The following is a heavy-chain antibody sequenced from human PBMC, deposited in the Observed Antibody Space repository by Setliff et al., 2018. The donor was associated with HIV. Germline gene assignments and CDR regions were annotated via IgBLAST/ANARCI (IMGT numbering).Heavy chain of an antibody. CDR1: GGSFSHGY. J-gene: IGHJ6*04. Sequence: SETLSLTCTVSGGSFSHGYWSWIRQPPGKRLEWIGDISHSGSTNYNPSLKSRVTISVDTSKKQSSLKLNSVTAADTAVYYCARGFGVMDVWAKGTTVTVSS. CDR3: ARGFGVMDV. CDR2: ISHSGST. V-gene: IGHV4-34*01. D-gene: IGHD3-16*01.